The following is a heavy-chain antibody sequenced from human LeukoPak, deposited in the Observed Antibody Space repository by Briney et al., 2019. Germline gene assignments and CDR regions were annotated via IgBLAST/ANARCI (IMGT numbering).Heavy chain of an antibody. D-gene: IGHD6-19*01. CDR2: IYSSGSA. V-gene: IGHV4-4*07. CDR3: ARDVQYASGWSTPES. Sequence: PSETLSLTCTVSGGSIMNHYWSWIRQPAGKGLEWIGRIYSSGSANYSPSLKNRVSMSIDTSNNHFSLNLTSVTAADTALYFCARDVQYASGWSTPESWGQGTPVTVSS. CDR1: GGSIMNHY. J-gene: IGHJ5*02.